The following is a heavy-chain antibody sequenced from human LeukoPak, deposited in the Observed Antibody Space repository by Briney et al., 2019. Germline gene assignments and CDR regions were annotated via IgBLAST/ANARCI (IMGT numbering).Heavy chain of an antibody. V-gene: IGHV4-59*01. J-gene: IGHJ4*02. Sequence: PSETLSLTCTVSGGSISSYYWSWIRQPPGKGLEWIGYIYYSGGTNYNPSLKSRVTISVDTSKNQFSLKLSSVTAADTAVYYCARGRDYYDSSGYHFDYWGQGTLVTVSS. D-gene: IGHD3-22*01. CDR2: IYYSGGT. CDR1: GGSISSYY. CDR3: ARGRDYYDSSGYHFDY.